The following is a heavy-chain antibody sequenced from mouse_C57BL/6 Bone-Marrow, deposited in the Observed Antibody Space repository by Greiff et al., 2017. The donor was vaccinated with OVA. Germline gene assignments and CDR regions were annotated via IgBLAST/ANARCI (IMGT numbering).Heavy chain of an antibody. CDR3: ARDRVVAFDY. CDR2: INYDGSST. CDR1: GFTFSDYY. Sequence: EVKLMESEGGLVQPGSSMKLSCTASGFTFSDYYMAWVRQVPEKGLEWVANINYDGSSTYYLDSLKSRFIISRDNAKNILYLQMSSLKSEDTATYYCARDRVVAFDYWGQGTTLTVSS. D-gene: IGHD1-1*01. V-gene: IGHV5-16*01. J-gene: IGHJ2*01.